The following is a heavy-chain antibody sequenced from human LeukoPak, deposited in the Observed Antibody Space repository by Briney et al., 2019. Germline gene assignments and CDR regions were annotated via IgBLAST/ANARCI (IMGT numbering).Heavy chain of an antibody. D-gene: IGHD2-21*02. J-gene: IGHJ4*02. Sequence: GGSLRLSCAASGFTFSSYGMHWVRQAPGKGLEWVSSISSSSSYIKYADSVKGRFTISRDNALNSVHLQMNSLRVEDTAVYYCASPGSTLTAGPIWGQGSLVTVSS. CDR2: ISSSSSYI. CDR1: GFTFSSYG. V-gene: IGHV3-21*06. CDR3: ASPGSTLTAGPI.